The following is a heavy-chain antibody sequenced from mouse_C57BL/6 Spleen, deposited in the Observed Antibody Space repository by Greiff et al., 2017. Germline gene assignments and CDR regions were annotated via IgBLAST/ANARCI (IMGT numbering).Heavy chain of an antibody. V-gene: IGHV1-9*01. Sequence: QVQLKESGAELMKPGASVKLSCKATGYTFTGYWIEWVKQRPGHGLEWIGEILPGSGSTNYNEKFKGKATFTADKSSNTAYMQLSSLTTEDSAIYYCARAYGSSQFAYWGQGTLVTVSA. D-gene: IGHD1-1*01. CDR2: ILPGSGST. CDR3: ARAYGSSQFAY. J-gene: IGHJ3*01. CDR1: GYTFTGYW.